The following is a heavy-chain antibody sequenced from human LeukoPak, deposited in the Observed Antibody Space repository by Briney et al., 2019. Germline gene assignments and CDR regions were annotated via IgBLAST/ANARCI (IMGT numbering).Heavy chain of an antibody. Sequence: SVKVSCKASGGTFNSYTITWVRQAPGQGLEWMGGIIPIFGTANYAQKFQGRVTITADKSTSTAYMELSSLRSEDTAVYYCARDRSPIVVVPAAYFDYWGQGTLVTVSS. V-gene: IGHV1-69*06. CDR1: GGTFNSYT. J-gene: IGHJ4*02. CDR3: ARDRSPIVVVPAAYFDY. D-gene: IGHD2-2*01. CDR2: IIPIFGTA.